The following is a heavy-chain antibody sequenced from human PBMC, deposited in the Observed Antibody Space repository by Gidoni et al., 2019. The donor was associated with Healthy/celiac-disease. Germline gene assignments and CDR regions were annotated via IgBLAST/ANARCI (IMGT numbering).Heavy chain of an antibody. V-gene: IGHV4-34*01. D-gene: IGHD6-13*01. J-gene: IGHJ4*02. CDR3: ARGLYSSSWTAYDY. Sequence: QVQLQQWGAGLLKTSEPMSLPCAVYGGSFSGYYWSWIRQPPGKWLEWIGEINHSGSTNYNPSLKSRVTISVDTSKNQFSLKLSSVTAADTAVYYCARGLYSSSWTAYDYWGQGTLVTVSS. CDR2: INHSGST. CDR1: GGSFSGYY.